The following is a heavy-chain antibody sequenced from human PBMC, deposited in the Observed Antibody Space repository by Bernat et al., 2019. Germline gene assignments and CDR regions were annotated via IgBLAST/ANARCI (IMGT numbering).Heavy chain of an antibody. CDR1: GFTFDDYA. Sequence: VQLVESGGGLVQPGRSLRLSCAASGFTFDDYAMHWVRQAPGKGLEWVSGISWNSGSIGYADSVKGRFTISRDNAKNSLYLQMNSLRAEDTALYYCAKEARGFDYWGQGTLVTVSS. J-gene: IGHJ4*02. V-gene: IGHV3-9*01. CDR2: ISWNSGSI. D-gene: IGHD3-16*01. CDR3: AKEARGFDY.